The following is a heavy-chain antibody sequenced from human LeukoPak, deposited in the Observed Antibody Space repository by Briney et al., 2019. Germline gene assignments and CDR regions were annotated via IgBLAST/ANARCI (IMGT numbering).Heavy chain of an antibody. CDR1: GFTFSNYA. CDR2: ISGSGGST. Sequence: GGSLRLSCAASGFTFSNYAMSWVRQAPGKGLEWVSAISGSGGSTYYADSVKGRFTISRDNSKNTLDLQMNSVRAEDTAVYYCAKDTSVAGNWFDPWGQGTLVTVSS. J-gene: IGHJ5*02. V-gene: IGHV3-23*01. CDR3: AKDTSVAGNWFDP. D-gene: IGHD5-12*01.